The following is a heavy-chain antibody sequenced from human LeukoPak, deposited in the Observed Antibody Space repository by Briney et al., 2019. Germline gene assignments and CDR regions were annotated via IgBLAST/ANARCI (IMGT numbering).Heavy chain of an antibody. Sequence: ASVKVSCKASGYTFTGYYMHWVRQAPGQGLEWMGWINPNSGGTNYAQKFQGRVTMTRDTSISTAYMELSRLRSDDTAVYYCARDVGYSSSCDYWGQGTLVTVSS. CDR2: INPNSGGT. CDR3: ARDVGYSSSCDY. V-gene: IGHV1-2*02. D-gene: IGHD6-13*01. CDR1: GYTFTGYY. J-gene: IGHJ4*02.